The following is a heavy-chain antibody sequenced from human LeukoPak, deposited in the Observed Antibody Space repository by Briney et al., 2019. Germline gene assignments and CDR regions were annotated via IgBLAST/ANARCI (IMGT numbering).Heavy chain of an antibody. CDR2: ISGSGGST. CDR3: AKDPGYSGSWWGFDP. Sequence: GGSLRLSCAASGFTFNSYVMSWARQAPGKGLEWVSAISGSGGSTYYADSVKGRFTISRDNSKNTLYLQMNSLRAEDTAVYYCAKDPGYSGSWWGFDPWGQGTLVTVSS. CDR1: GFTFNSYV. J-gene: IGHJ5*02. D-gene: IGHD6-6*01. V-gene: IGHV3-23*01.